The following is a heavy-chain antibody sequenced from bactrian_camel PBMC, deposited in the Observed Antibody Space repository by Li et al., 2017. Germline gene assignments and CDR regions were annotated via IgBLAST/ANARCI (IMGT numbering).Heavy chain of an antibody. CDR1: GFTFSRYY. J-gene: IGHJ4*01. D-gene: IGHD2*01. Sequence: VQLVESGGGTVQAGGSLRLSCAASGFTFSRYYMSWVRQAPGKGLEWVSIINRGGTTYYADSMKGRFAISRDNATNTVYLQMNSLKPEDTAVYYCVSLVGRPLHHQGTQVTVS. CDR2: INRGGTT. V-gene: IGHV3S40*01.